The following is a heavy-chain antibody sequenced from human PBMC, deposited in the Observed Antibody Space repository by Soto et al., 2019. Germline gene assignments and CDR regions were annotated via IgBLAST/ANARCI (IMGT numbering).Heavy chain of an antibody. Sequence: QITLKESGPTLMKPTQTLTLTCTFSGFSLTTGGVGVGWIRQPPGKALEWLAVIYWNDDKQYSPSLKNRLTITKDTSKNQVVLTMTNMDPVDTATYFCARRRTIYGVFITNYFDPWGLGTLVTVSS. CDR1: GFSLTTGGVG. CDR2: IYWNDDK. CDR3: ARRRTIYGVFITNYFDP. V-gene: IGHV2-5*01. D-gene: IGHD3-3*01. J-gene: IGHJ5*02.